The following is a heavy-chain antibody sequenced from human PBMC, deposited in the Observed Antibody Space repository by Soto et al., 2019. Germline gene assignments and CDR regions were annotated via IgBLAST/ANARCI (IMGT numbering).Heavy chain of an antibody. D-gene: IGHD6-13*01. CDR1: GITLSNAW. J-gene: IGHJ3*02. V-gene: IGHV3-15*01. Sequence: EVQLVESGGGLVEPGGSLRLSCAASGITLSNAWMNWVRKAPGKGLEYIGRIRSKTDGGTTEYAAPVEGRFTVSRDDSTTTLYLQMSGLKTEDTAVYYCTTTRPGTNVFDNWGQGTLVTVSS. CDR3: TTTRPGTNVFDN. CDR2: IRSKTDGGTT.